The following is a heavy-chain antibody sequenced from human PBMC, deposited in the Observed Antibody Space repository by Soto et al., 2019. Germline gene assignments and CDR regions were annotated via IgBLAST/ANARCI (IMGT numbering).Heavy chain of an antibody. CDR3: AGEMVVVTRNLGELSLNL. Sequence: QVQLVQSGAEVKKPGASVKVSCKASGYTFTSYAMHWVRQAPGQRLEWMGWINAGNGNTKYSQKFQGRVTITRDTSASTAYMELSSLRSEDTAVYYCAGEMVVVTRNLGELSLNLWGQGTLVTVSS. J-gene: IGHJ4*02. CDR1: GYTFTSYA. CDR2: INAGNGNT. V-gene: IGHV1-3*01. D-gene: IGHD3-16*02.